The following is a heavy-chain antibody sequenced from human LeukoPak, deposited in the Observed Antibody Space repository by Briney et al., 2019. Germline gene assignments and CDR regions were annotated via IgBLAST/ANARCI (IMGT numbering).Heavy chain of an antibody. V-gene: IGHV4-34*01. CDR1: GGSFSGYY. Sequence: SETLSLTCAVYGGSFSGYYWSWIRQPPGKGLEWIGEINHSGSTNYNPSLKSRVTISVDTSKNQFSLKLSSVTAADTAVYYCARGKLRLLDYWGQGTLVTVSS. CDR2: INHSGST. J-gene: IGHJ4*02. CDR3: ARGKLRLLDY. D-gene: IGHD1-7*01.